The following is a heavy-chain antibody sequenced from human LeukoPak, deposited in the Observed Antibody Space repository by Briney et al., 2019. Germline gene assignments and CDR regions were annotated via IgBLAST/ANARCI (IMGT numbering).Heavy chain of an antibody. CDR1: GDSISPYY. V-gene: IGHV4-59*08. CDR3: VRGRHCVSWYWFFDL. Sequence: SEILSLTCSVSGDSISPYYWNWIRQPPGKGLEWIGHIYYTESTNYNPSLKSQVTLSIDTSKNQISLKLNSVTAADTAVYYCVRGRHCVSWYWFFDLWGRGTLVTVSS. CDR2: IYYTEST. J-gene: IGHJ2*01. D-gene: IGHD6-13*01.